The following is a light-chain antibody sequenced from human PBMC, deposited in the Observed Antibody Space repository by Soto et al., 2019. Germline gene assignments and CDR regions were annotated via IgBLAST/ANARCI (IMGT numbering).Light chain of an antibody. CDR3: ISYTGRSTAYV. J-gene: IGLJ1*01. CDR1: SSDVGSYDH. V-gene: IGLV2-14*01. CDR2: AVS. Sequence: QSVLTQPASGSGSPGQSITISGSGTSSDVGSYDHVAWYQQFPGKTPKLMIYAVSNRPSGVSNRFSGSKSGNTASLTISGLQAEDEADYYCISYTGRSTAYVFGTGTKVTVL.